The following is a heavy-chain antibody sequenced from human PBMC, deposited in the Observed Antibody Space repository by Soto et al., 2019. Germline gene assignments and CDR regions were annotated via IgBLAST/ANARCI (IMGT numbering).Heavy chain of an antibody. CDR2: INPNSGGT. J-gene: IGHJ6*02. Sequence: ASVKVSCKASGYTFTGYYMHWVRQAPGQRLEWMGWINPNSGGTNYAQKFQGWVTMTRDTSISTAYMELSRLRSDDTAVYYCARGYCSGGSCYLHYPFLWNYYYYGMDVWGQGTTVTVSS. D-gene: IGHD2-15*01. CDR1: GYTFTGYY. CDR3: ARGYCSGGSCYLHYPFLWNYYYYGMDV. V-gene: IGHV1-2*04.